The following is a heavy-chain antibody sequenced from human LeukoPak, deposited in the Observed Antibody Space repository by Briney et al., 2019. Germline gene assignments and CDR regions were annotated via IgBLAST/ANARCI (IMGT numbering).Heavy chain of an antibody. Sequence: PGGSLRLSCAASGFTFSSYEMNWARQAPGKGLEWVSYISSSGSTIYYADSVKGRFTISRDNSKNTLYLEVISLTAEDTAVYYCAKDDAWLRFGEWSQGTLVTVSS. V-gene: IGHV3-48*03. CDR1: GFTFSSYE. D-gene: IGHD3-10*01. J-gene: IGHJ4*02. CDR2: ISSSGSTI. CDR3: AKDDAWLRFGE.